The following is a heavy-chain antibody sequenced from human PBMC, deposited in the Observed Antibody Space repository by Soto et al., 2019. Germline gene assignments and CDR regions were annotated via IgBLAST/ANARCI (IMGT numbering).Heavy chain of an antibody. CDR2: IYYSGRT. CDR3: ARYVWFGRPYRDYLAV. Sequence: QLQLQESGPGLLKPSETLYLTCTVSGGSIRSSSYYWGWIRPPPGTGLEWIGSIYYSGRTYYNPFRKSRVTIAVDTPTSLCGLKLSTEFAADTAVYYCARYVWFGRPYRDYLAVWGKGGTVTVSS. CDR1: GGSIRSSSYY. J-gene: IGHJ6*03. V-gene: IGHV4-39*01. D-gene: IGHD3-10*01.